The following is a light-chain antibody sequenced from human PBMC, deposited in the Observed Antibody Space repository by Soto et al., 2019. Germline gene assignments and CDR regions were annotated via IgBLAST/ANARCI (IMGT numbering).Light chain of an antibody. J-gene: IGKJ3*01. CDR3: QQSYSTPRTT. Sequence: DIQMTQSPSSLSASVGDRVTITFRASQSISSYLNWYQQKPGKAPKLLIYAASSLQSGVPSSFSGSAAETDFTLPISSLQPEDFATYYCQQSYSTPRTTFGPGTKVDIK. CDR2: AAS. CDR1: QSISSY. V-gene: IGKV1-39*01.